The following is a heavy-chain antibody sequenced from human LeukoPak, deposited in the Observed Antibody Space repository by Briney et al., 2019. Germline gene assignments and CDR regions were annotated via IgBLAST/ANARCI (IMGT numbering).Heavy chain of an antibody. Sequence: PGGSLRLSCAASGLTFSSYAMSWVSQAPGKGLEWVSAISGSGGSTYYADSVKGRFTISRDNSKNTLYLQMNSLRAEYTAVYYCAKDSTEVTTHAFDIWGQGTMVTVSS. V-gene: IGHV3-23*01. CDR2: ISGSGGST. CDR1: GLTFSSYA. D-gene: IGHD4-17*01. CDR3: AKDSTEVTTHAFDI. J-gene: IGHJ3*02.